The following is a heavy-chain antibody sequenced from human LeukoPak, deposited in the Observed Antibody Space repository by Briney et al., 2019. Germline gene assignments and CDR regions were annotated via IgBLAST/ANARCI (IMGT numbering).Heavy chain of an antibody. CDR3: ARAGIAVAGVLYY. CDR1: GGTFSSHA. D-gene: IGHD6-19*01. Sequence: SVKVSCKASGGTFSSHAISWVRQAPGQGLEWMGGIIPIFGTANYAQKFQGRVTITADESTSTAYMELSSLRSEDTAVYYCARAGIAVAGVLYYWGQGTLVTVSS. CDR2: IIPIFGTA. J-gene: IGHJ4*02. V-gene: IGHV1-69*13.